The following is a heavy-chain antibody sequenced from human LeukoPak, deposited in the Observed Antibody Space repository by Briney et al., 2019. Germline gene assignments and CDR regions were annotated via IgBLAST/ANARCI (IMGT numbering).Heavy chain of an antibody. Sequence: PSETLSLTCAVYGGSFSGYYWSWIRQPPGKGLEWIGEINHSGSTNYNPSLKSRVTISVDTSKNQFSLKLSSVTAADTAVYYCARLPKYPLRYYYYCMDVWGKGTTVTISS. J-gene: IGHJ6*03. CDR1: GGSFSGYY. D-gene: IGHD2-15*01. CDR3: ARLPKYPLRYYYYCMDV. CDR2: INHSGST. V-gene: IGHV4-34*01.